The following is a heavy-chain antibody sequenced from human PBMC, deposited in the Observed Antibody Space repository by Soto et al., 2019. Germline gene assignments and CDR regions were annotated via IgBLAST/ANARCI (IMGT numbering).Heavy chain of an antibody. V-gene: IGHV3-48*02. CDR2: IRTISSAI. CDR3: ARETPSFDS. D-gene: IGHD2-15*01. J-gene: IGHJ4*02. CDR1: GFTFSDYP. Sequence: QLVESGGGLVQPGGSLRLSCAASGFTFSDYPMNWVRQAPGKGLEWVSSIRTISSAIYFADSVRGRFTISRDNARNSLYLQMTGLRDEVTAVYYCARETPSFDSWGQGTLVTVSS.